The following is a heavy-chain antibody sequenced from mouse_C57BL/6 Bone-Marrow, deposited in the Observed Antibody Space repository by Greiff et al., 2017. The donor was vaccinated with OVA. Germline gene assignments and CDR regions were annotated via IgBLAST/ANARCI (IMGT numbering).Heavy chain of an antibody. Sequence: VQLQQSGAELARPGASVKLSCTASGYTFTSYGISWVKQRTGQGLEWIGEIDPRSGNTYYNEKFKGKATLTADKSSSTAYMELRSLTSEDAAVYYCAREDYYLRSCAMDYWGQGTSVTVSS. J-gene: IGHJ4*01. CDR1: GYTFTSYG. D-gene: IGHD5-5*01. CDR3: AREDYYLRSCAMDY. V-gene: IGHV1-81*01. CDR2: IDPRSGNT.